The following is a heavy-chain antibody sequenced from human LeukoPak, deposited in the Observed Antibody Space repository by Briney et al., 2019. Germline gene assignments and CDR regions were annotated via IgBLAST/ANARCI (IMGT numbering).Heavy chain of an antibody. D-gene: IGHD2-15*01. V-gene: IGHV3-21*01. Sequence: GGSLRLSCAASGFTFSSYGMNWVRQAPGKGLEWVSSISSSSSYIYYADSMKGRFTISRDNAKNSLYLQMSSLRAEDTAVYYCARGRFYCSGGSCYSWVYYYYYMDVWGKGTTVTVSS. CDR2: ISSSSSYI. CDR3: ARGRFYCSGGSCYSWVYYYYYMDV. CDR1: GFTFSSYG. J-gene: IGHJ6*03.